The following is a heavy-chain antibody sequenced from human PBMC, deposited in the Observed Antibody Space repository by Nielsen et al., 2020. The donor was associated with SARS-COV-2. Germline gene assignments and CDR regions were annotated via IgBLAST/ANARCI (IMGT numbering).Heavy chain of an antibody. CDR3: ATGPPAGTSWWFDP. CDR2: FDPEDGET. J-gene: IGHJ5*02. V-gene: IGHV1-24*01. CDR1: GYTLTELS. Sequence: ASVKVSCEVSGYTLTELSMHWVRQAPGKGLEWMGGFDPEDGETIYAQKFQGRVTMTEDTSTDTAYMELSSLRSEDTAVYYCATGPPAGTSWWFDPWGQGTLVTVSS. D-gene: IGHD6-19*01.